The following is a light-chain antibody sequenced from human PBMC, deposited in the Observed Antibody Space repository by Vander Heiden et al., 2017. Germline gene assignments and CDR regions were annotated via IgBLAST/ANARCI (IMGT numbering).Light chain of an antibody. V-gene: IGKV3-11*01. J-gene: IGKJ2*01. Sequence: EIRLTQSPATVSVSQGDSATRSCRHSLSVSRYVAWHQQKSGQAPRLLSYDASNRATGIPARFSGSGSGTDFTLTISSLEPEDCAVYYCQQRSNWPPMYTFGQGTKLEIK. CDR1: LSVSRY. CDR3: QQRSNWPPMYT. CDR2: DAS.